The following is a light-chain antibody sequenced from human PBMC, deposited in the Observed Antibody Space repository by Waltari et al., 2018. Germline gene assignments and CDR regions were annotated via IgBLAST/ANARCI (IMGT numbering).Light chain of an antibody. Sequence: SSELTQDPAVSVALGQTVRITCQGDSLRRYYASWYHKRPGQAPRLVLYGQDNRPSGIPDRFSGSTSGDTASLTITGAQAEDEADYYCHSRDTISTRVFGGGTRLTV. J-gene: IGLJ3*02. CDR3: HSRDTISTRV. CDR1: SLRRYY. CDR2: GQD. V-gene: IGLV3-19*01.